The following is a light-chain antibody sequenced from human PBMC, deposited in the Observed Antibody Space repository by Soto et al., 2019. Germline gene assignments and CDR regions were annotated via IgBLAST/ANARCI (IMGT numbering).Light chain of an antibody. J-gene: IGKJ1*01. Sequence: EIVLTQSPGTLSLSPGETATLSCRASQSISSDYLAWYQQKPGLAPRLLIYAASSRATGIPDRFSGGGSGTDFTLTISRLEHEDFAVYYCQPYGSSRSFGQGTRVEI. V-gene: IGKV3-20*01. CDR2: AAS. CDR1: QSISSDY. CDR3: QPYGSSRS.